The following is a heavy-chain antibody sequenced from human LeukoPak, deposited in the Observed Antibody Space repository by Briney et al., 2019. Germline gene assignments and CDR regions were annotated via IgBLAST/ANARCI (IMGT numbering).Heavy chain of an antibody. J-gene: IGHJ4*02. Sequence: GGSLRLSCAASGFTFDDYAMHWVRQAPGKGLERVSGISWNSGGIGYADSVKGRFTISRDNAKNSLYLQMNSLRAEDTALYYCAKIGLAFDHWGQGTLVTVSS. CDR3: AKIGLAFDH. V-gene: IGHV3-9*01. CDR2: ISWNSGGI. CDR1: GFTFDDYA. D-gene: IGHD3-3*01.